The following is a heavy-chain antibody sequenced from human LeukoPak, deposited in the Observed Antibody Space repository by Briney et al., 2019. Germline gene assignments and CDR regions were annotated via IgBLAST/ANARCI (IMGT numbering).Heavy chain of an antibody. V-gene: IGHV4-30-4*01. CDR2: IYYGGST. Sequence: SQTLSLTCTVSGGSISSGDYYWSWIRQPPGKGLEWIGYIYYGGSTYYNPSLKSQISISVDTSKNQFSLKLSSVTAADTAVYYCARDILTGYYSGPRYFDLWGRGTLVTVSS. CDR1: GGSISSGDYY. D-gene: IGHD3-9*01. J-gene: IGHJ2*01. CDR3: ARDILTGYYSGPRYFDL.